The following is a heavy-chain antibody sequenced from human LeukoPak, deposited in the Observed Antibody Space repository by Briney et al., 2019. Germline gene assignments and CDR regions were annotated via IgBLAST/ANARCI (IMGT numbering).Heavy chain of an antibody. CDR1: GGTFSSYA. CDR3: ARDWYDSSGYYSFDY. J-gene: IGHJ4*02. CDR2: IIPILGIA. D-gene: IGHD3-22*01. Sequence: SVKVSCKASGGTFSSYAISWVRQAPGQGLEWMGRIIPILGIANYAQKFQGRVTITADKSTSTAYMELSSLRSEDTAVYYCARDWYDSSGYYSFDYWGQGTLVTSPQ. V-gene: IGHV1-69*04.